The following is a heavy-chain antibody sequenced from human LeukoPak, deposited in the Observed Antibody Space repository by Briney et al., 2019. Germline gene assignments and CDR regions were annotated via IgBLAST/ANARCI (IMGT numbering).Heavy chain of an antibody. J-gene: IGHJ3*02. Sequence: AASVKVSCKAFGGTFSSYAISWVRQAPGQGLEWMGGIIPIFGTANYAQKFQGRVTITTDESTSTAYMELSSLRSEDTAVYYCARERGYSYGSDAFDIWGQGTMVTVSS. CDR1: GGTFSSYA. D-gene: IGHD5-18*01. CDR3: ARERGYSYGSDAFDI. CDR2: IIPIFGTA. V-gene: IGHV1-69*05.